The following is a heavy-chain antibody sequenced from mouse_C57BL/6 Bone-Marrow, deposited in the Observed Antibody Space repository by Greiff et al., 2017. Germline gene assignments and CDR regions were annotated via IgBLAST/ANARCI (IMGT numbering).Heavy chain of an antibody. V-gene: IGHV1-85*01. D-gene: IGHD1-1*01. CDR1: GYTFTSYD. Sequence: QVQLQQSGPELVKPGASVKLSCKASGYTFTSYDINWVKQRPGQGLEWIGWIYPRDGSTKYNEKFKGKATLTVDTSSRTASMELHSLTSEDSAVYFCARSPITTVVAPSAMDYWGQGTSVTVSS. J-gene: IGHJ4*01. CDR2: IYPRDGST. CDR3: ARSPITTVVAPSAMDY.